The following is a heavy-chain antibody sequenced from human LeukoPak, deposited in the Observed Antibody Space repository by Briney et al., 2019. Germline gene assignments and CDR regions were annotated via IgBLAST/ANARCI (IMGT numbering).Heavy chain of an antibody. CDR3: ARSRYSSSWVDY. V-gene: IGHV3-74*01. Sequence: GGSLRLSCAASGFTFSYYWMHWVRQAPGRGLVWVSRINSDGSSTNYADSVKGQFTISRDNGKNTLYLQMNSLRAEDTAVYYCARSRYSSSWVDYWGQGTLVTVSS. CDR1: GFTFSYYW. J-gene: IGHJ4*02. D-gene: IGHD6-13*01. CDR2: INSDGSST.